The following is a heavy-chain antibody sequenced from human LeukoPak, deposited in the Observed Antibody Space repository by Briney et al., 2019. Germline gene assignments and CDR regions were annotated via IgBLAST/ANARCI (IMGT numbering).Heavy chain of an antibody. D-gene: IGHD3-3*01. CDR3: ARGATYYDFWSGYPFQFDP. V-gene: IGHV4-59*01. CDR2: IYYSGST. CDR1: GGSISSYY. Sequence: SETLSLTCAVSGGSISSYYWSWIRQPPGKGLEWIGCIYYSGSTNYNPSLKSRVTISVDTSKNQFSLKLNSVTAADTAVYYCARGATYYDFWSGYPFQFDPWGQGTLVTVSS. J-gene: IGHJ5*02.